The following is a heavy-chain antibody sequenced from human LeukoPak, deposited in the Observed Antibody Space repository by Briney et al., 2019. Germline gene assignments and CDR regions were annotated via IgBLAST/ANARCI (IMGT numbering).Heavy chain of an antibody. J-gene: IGHJ4*02. Sequence: ASVKVSCKASGYTFTGYYMHWVRQAPGQGLEWMGRINPNSGGTNYAQKFQGRVTMTRDTSIITAYMDLSRLRSDDTAVYYCARGRNSVYYFNVVAPSYFDYWGQGTLVTVSS. CDR1: GYTFTGYY. V-gene: IGHV1-2*06. CDR3: ARGRNSVYYFNVVAPSYFDY. CDR2: INPNSGGT. D-gene: IGHD3-22*01.